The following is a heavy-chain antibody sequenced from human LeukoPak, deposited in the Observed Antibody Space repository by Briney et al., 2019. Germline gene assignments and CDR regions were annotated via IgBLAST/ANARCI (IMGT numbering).Heavy chain of an antibody. V-gene: IGHV4-61*01. J-gene: IGHJ4*02. CDR2: INYSGRT. CDR3: AREGYYYDKTGFFDY. CDR1: GGSISSSSYY. Sequence: SETLSLTCTVSGGSISSSSYYWSWIRQPPGKGLEWIGYINYSGRTNYNPSLKSRVTISVDTSKNQFSLELSSVTAADTAVYYCAREGYYYDKTGFFDYWGQGALVTVSS. D-gene: IGHD3-22*01.